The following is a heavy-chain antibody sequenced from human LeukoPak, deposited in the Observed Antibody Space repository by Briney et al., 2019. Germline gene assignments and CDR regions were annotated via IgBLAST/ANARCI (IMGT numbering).Heavy chain of an antibody. J-gene: IGHJ4*02. CDR3: VRDPPEREELFDY. Sequence: GGSLRLSCAASGFTFSSYWMHWVRQAPGKGLVWVSRINGDASDTSYADSVRGRFTISRDNAKNTLFLQMNSLRAEDSAVYYCVRDPPEREELFDYWGQGTLVTVSS. V-gene: IGHV3-74*01. D-gene: IGHD1-26*01. CDR2: INGDASDT. CDR1: GFTFSSYW.